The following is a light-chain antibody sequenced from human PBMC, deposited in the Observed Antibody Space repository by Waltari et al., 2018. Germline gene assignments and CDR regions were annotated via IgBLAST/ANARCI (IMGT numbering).Light chain of an antibody. Sequence: DIQMTQSPSSLSASVGDRVTITCQASQDINKFLNWFQQKPGKAPKPLIYGASNLDAGVPTMFRGSGSGTDFTFTISSLQPEDIGTYYCQQYALLPPTWTFGQGTKVELK. V-gene: IGKV1-33*01. CDR2: GAS. J-gene: IGKJ1*01. CDR3: QQYALLPPTWT. CDR1: QDINKF.